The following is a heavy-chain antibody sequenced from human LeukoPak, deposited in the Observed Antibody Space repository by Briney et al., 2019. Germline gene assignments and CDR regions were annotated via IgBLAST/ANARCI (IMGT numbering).Heavy chain of an antibody. V-gene: IGHV1-18*01. CDR2: ISAYNGNT. CDR3: ARENYYENSGFTPFDY. J-gene: IGHJ4*02. Sequence: PGASVKVSCKASGYTFTSYGISWVRQAPGQGLEWMGWISAYNGNTNYAQKVQGRVTMTKDTSTSTAYMELRSLRSDDTAVYYCARENYYENSGFTPFDYWGQGTLVTVSS. D-gene: IGHD3-22*01. CDR1: GYTFTSYG.